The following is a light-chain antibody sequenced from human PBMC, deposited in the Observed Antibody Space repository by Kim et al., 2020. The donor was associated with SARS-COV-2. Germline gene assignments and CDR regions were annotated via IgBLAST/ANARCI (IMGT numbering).Light chain of an antibody. CDR3: AAWDDSLSGCV. Sequence: QSVLTQPPSVSETPRQRVTISCSGGSSNIGINDVSWYQQLPGRAPKLLIYNDDLLPSGVSDRFSGSKSGTSASLAISGLRSEDEADYYCAAWDDSLSGCVFGAGTKVTVL. V-gene: IGLV1-36*01. CDR2: NDD. J-gene: IGLJ1*01. CDR1: SSNIGIND.